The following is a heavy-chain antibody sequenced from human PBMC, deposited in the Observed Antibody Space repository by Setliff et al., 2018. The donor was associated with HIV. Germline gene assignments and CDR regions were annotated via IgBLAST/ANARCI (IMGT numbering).Heavy chain of an antibody. CDR1: GDSIGSNTFY. CDR2: INHSGNA. V-gene: IGHV4-39*01. CDR3: ARHRASSSGFPLDF. D-gene: IGHD6-6*01. Sequence: SETLSLTCSVYGDSIGSNTFYWGWLRQPPGKEPEWIGSINHSGNAYYYPSLKSRVTMSVDTSKNQFSLRLSSVTATDTAVYYCARHRASSSGFPLDFWGQGILVTVSS. J-gene: IGHJ4*02.